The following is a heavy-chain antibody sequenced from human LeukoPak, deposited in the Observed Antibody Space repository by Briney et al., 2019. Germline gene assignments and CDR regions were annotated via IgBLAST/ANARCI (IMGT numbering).Heavy chain of an antibody. D-gene: IGHD6-13*01. CDR1: GGSISSSSYY. CDR3: ATSAAAAPFYYFDY. Sequence: SETLSLTCTVSGGSISSSSYYWGWIRQPPGKGLEWIGSIYYSGSTYYNPSLKSRVTISVDTSKNQFSLKLSSVTAADTAVYCCATSAAAAPFYYFDYWGQGTLVTVSS. CDR2: IYYSGST. V-gene: IGHV4-39*01. J-gene: IGHJ4*02.